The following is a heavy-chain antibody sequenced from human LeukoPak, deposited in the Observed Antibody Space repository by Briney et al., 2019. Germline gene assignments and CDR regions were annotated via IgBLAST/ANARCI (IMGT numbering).Heavy chain of an antibody. CDR2: ISYDGSNK. V-gene: IGHV3-30-3*01. CDR1: GFTFSSYA. CDR3: ARVIQIDY. Sequence: GGSLRLSCAASGFTFSSYAMHWVRQAPGKGLEWVAVISYDGSNKYYADSVKGRFTISRDNSKNTLYLQMNSLRAEDTAVYYCARVIQIDYWGQGTLVTVSS. J-gene: IGHJ4*02.